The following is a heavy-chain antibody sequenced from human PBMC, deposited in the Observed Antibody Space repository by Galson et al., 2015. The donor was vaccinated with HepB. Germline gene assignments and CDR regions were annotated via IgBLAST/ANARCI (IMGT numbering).Heavy chain of an antibody. V-gene: IGHV3-23*01. CDR1: GFTFSSYA. CDR2: ISGSGGST. D-gene: IGHD6-13*01. CDR3: ASIRGYSSSWYEGYYYFDY. Sequence: SLRLSCAASGFTFSSYAMSWVRQAPGKELEWVSAISGSGGSTYYADSVKGRFTISRDNSKNTLYLQMNSLRAEDTAVYYCASIRGYSSSWYEGYYYFDYWGQGTLVTVSS. J-gene: IGHJ4*02.